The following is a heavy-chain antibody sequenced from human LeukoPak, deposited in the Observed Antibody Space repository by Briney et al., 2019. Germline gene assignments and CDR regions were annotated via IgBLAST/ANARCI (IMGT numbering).Heavy chain of an antibody. J-gene: IGHJ4*02. CDR1: GGTFSSYA. D-gene: IGHD2-2*02. CDR3: ARGTLGYCSSTSCYIPDDY. V-gene: IGHV1-69*13. CDR2: IIPIFGTA. Sequence: ASVKVSCKASGGTFSSYAISWVRQAPGQGLEWMGGIIPIFGTANDAQKFQVRVTITADESTSTAYMELRSLRSEDTAVYYCARGTLGYCSSTSCYIPDDYWGQGTLVTVSS.